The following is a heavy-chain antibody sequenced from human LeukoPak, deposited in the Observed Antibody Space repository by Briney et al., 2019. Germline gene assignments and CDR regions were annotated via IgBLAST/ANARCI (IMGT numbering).Heavy chain of an antibody. V-gene: IGHV4-59*12. Sequence: SETLSLTCTVSGGSISSYYWSWIRQPPGKGLEWIGYIYYSGSTNYNPSLKSRVTMSVDTSKNQFSLKLSSVTAADTAVYYCARDGQQLGSAFDIWGQGTMVTVSS. CDR3: ARDGQQLGSAFDI. D-gene: IGHD6-13*01. J-gene: IGHJ3*02. CDR1: GGSISSYY. CDR2: IYYSGST.